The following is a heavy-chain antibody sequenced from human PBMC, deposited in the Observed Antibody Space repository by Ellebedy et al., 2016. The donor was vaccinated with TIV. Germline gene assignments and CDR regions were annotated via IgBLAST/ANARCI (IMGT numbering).Heavy chain of an antibody. CDR3: ARDGSGSYFTPSWFNS. J-gene: IGHJ5*01. D-gene: IGHD3-10*01. V-gene: IGHV5-51*01. CDR1: GYSFTNYW. Sequence: GGSLRLSXKASGYSFTNYWIGWVRQMPGKGLEWMGFIQPDDSQTRYSPSFQGQVTISVDKSISTAYLEWTSLKASDSALYYCARDGSGSYFTPSWFNSWGQGTLVTVSS. CDR2: IQPDDSQT.